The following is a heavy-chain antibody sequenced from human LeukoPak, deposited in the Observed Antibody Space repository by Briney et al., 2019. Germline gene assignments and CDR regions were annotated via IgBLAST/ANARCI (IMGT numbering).Heavy chain of an antibody. D-gene: IGHD2-15*01. CDR1: GFTFSSYE. Sequence: QTGGSLRLSCAVSGFTFSSYEMNWVRQAPGKGLEGVSYISSSGFNIYYADSVKGRFTISRDNDKNSLYLQMTSLRAEDTAVYYCAGQSRLGYCSGGSCYSQPFDPWGQGTLVTVTS. J-gene: IGHJ5*02. CDR2: ISSSGFNI. V-gene: IGHV3-48*03. CDR3: AGQSRLGYCSGGSCYSQPFDP.